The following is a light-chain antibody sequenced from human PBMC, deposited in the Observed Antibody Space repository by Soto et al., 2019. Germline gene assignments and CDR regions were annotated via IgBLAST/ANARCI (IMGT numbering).Light chain of an antibody. V-gene: IGLV2-14*01. CDR1: SSDVGGSNF. Sequence: QSVLTQPASVSGSPGQSITISCTGTSSDVGGSNFVSWYQQHPGKAPKLMIYEVSNRPSGVSNRFSGSKSGNTASLSISGLQAEDEADYYCSSYASSSTLVVFGGGTKLTVL. J-gene: IGLJ2*01. CDR3: SSYASSSTLVV. CDR2: EVS.